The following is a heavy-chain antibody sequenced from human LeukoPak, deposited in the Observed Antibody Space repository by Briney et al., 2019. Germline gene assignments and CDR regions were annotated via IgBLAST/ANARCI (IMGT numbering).Heavy chain of an antibody. V-gene: IGHV4-4*02. D-gene: IGHD3-3*01. J-gene: IGHJ3*02. CDR2: IYYSGST. Sequence: SGTLSLTCAVSGGSISSSNWWSWVRQPPGKGLEWIGEIYYSGSTNYNPSLKSRVTISVDTSKNQFSLKLSSVTAADTAVYYCARASYYDFWGGQHPDAFDIWGQGTMVTVSS. CDR1: GGSISSSNW. CDR3: ARASYYDFWGGQHPDAFDI.